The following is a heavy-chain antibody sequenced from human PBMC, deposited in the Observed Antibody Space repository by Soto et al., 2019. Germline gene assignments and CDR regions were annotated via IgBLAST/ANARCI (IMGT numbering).Heavy chain of an antibody. J-gene: IGHJ1*01. Sequence: ASVKVSCKASGYTFTGYYMHWVRQAPGQGLERMGWINPNSGGTNYAQKFQGWVTMTRDTSISTAYMELSRLRSDDTAVYYCARGEEDFKAVAGIPITLVPAEYFQHWGQGTLVTVSS. CDR3: ARGEEDFKAVAGIPITLVPAEYFQH. CDR2: INPNSGGT. CDR1: GYTFTGYY. V-gene: IGHV1-2*04. D-gene: IGHD6-19*01.